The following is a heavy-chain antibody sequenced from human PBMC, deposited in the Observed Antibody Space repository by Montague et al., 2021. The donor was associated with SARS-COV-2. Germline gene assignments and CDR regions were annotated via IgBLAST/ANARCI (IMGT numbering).Heavy chain of an antibody. Sequence: SETLSLTCAVHGGSFSTYSWNWIRQPPGKGLEWIREIHHGGSTNYNPSLKSRVTISADTSKNQFSLKLTSVAAADTAVYYCARLGDGVVPSPILGVGPYYSYYYMDVWGEGTTVTVSS. V-gene: IGHV4-34*01. J-gene: IGHJ6*03. CDR1: GGSFSTYS. CDR3: ARLGDGVVPSPILGVGPYYSYYYMDV. CDR2: IHHGGST. D-gene: IGHD3-10*01.